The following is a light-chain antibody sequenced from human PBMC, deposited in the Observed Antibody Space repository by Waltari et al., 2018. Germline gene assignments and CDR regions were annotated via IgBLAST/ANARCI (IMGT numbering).Light chain of an antibody. CDR3: QHYVRLPAT. CDR2: GAS. Sequence: EIVLTQSPGSLSSSPGERVTLSCRASPSVSRALAWYQQQPGQAPRLLIFGASNRATGIPDRFSGSGSETDFSLTISRLEPEDFAVYYCQHYVRLPATFGRGTKVEIK. CDR1: PSVSRA. J-gene: IGKJ1*01. V-gene: IGKV3-20*01.